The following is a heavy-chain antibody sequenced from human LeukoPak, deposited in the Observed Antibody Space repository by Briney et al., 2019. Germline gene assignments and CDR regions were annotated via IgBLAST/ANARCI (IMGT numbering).Heavy chain of an antibody. Sequence: GGSLRLSCAASGFIVTDAWMHWVRQAPGKGLEWVGRIKRKTDGGTTDFAAPVQGRFTISRDDSKNTLYLQMNSLKTEDTGVYYCTTAQVGFTVWFDPWGQGTLVTVSS. J-gene: IGHJ5*02. D-gene: IGHD1-26*01. CDR3: TTAQVGFTVWFDP. CDR2: IKRKTDGGTT. V-gene: IGHV3-15*01. CDR1: GFIVTDAW.